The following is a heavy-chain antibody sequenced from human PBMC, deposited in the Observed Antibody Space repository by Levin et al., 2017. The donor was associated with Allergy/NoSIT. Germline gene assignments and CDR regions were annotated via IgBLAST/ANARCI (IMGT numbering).Heavy chain of an antibody. V-gene: IGHV3-9*01. Sequence: LSLTCAASGFTFDDCAMHWVRLAPGKGLEWVSGISLNSGSIGYADSVKGRFTISRDNAKNSLYLQMNSLRTEDTALYYCARDNIGLPDAFDIWGQGTMVIVSS. CDR1: GFTFDDCA. D-gene: IGHD3-10*01. CDR3: ARDNIGLPDAFDI. J-gene: IGHJ3*02. CDR2: ISLNSGSI.